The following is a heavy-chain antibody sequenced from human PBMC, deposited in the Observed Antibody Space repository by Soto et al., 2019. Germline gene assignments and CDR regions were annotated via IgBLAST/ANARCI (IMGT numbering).Heavy chain of an antibody. CDR1: KFTAW. CDR2: IKSKPDGETR. V-gene: IGHV3-15*01. D-gene: IGHD3-10*01. Sequence: EVQLVASGGGLVKPGGSLRLSCSGSKFTAWISWVRQAPGKGLEWIGRIKSKPDGETRDYAAPVQGRFTISRDDSRDMVYLEMSRLKIEDTAVYSCGDLDGSYFGMDVWGQGTAVTVPS. J-gene: IGHJ6*02. CDR3: GDLDGSYFGMDV.